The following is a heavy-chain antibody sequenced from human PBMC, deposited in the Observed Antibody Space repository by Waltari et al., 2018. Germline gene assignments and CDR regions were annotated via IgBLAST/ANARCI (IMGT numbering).Heavy chain of an antibody. J-gene: IGHJ4*02. V-gene: IGHV4-4*02. Sequence: QVQLQESGPGLVKPSGTLSLTCHVHHASIRRANWWSWIRPTPGKGLEWIGEIFPSGSTNYHPSLEGRVTISQDNSKNQFSQKLTSMTAADTAVYFCAGGSSMQQLIRYWGQGTLVTVSS. CDR2: IFPSGST. D-gene: IGHD6-13*01. CDR3: AGGSSMQQLIRY. CDR1: HASIRRANW.